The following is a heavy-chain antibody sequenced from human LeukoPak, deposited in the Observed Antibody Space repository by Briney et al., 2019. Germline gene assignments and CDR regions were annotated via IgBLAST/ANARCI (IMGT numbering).Heavy chain of an antibody. D-gene: IGHD3-22*01. CDR1: GFTFSSYW. CDR3: AKSGSGSSGYYYILGY. CDR2: ISYDGSNK. J-gene: IGHJ4*02. V-gene: IGHV3-30*18. Sequence: GGSLRLSCAASGFTFSSYWMSWVRQAPGKRLEWVAVISYDGSNKYYADSVKGRFTISRDNSKNTLYLQMNSLRAEDTAVYYCAKSGSGSSGYYYILGYWGQGTLVTVSS.